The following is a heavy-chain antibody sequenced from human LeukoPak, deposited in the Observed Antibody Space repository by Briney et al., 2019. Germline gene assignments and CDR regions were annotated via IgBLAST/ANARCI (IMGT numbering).Heavy chain of an antibody. CDR2: IYYSGST. Sequence: KPSETLSLTCTVSGGSISSYYWSWIRQPPGKGLEWIGYIYYSGSTNYNPSLKSRVTISVDTSKNQFSLKLSSVTAADTAVYYCARGDWDLYYFDYWGQGTLVTVSS. V-gene: IGHV4-59*01. D-gene: IGHD3-9*01. CDR3: ARGDWDLYYFDY. CDR1: GGSISSYY. J-gene: IGHJ4*02.